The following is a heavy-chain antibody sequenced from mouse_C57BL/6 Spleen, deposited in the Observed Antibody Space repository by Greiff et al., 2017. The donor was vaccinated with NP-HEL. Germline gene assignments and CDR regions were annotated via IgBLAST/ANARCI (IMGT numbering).Heavy chain of an antibody. CDR3: ARQQYTTVDAMDY. Sequence: EVQLQQSGPELVKPGASVKMSCKASGYTFTDYNMHWVKQSHGKSLEWIGYINPNNGGTSYNQKFKGKATLTVNKSSSTAYMELRSLTSEDSAVYYCARQQYTTVDAMDYWGQGTSVTVSS. CDR2: INPNNGGT. CDR1: GYTFTDYN. D-gene: IGHD1-1*01. V-gene: IGHV1-22*01. J-gene: IGHJ4*01.